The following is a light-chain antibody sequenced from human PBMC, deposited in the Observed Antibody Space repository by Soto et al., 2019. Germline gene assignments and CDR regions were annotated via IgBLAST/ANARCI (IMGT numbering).Light chain of an antibody. Sequence: DIVMTQSPESLAVSLGERATINCKSSQSVLYSSNNKNYLGSYQQKAGQPPKLLIYWASTRESGVPGRFSGSGSGTDFTLTISSLQAEDVAVYYCQQYYSKPLTFGGGTKVEIK. CDR1: QSVLYSSNNKNY. CDR3: QQYYSKPLT. J-gene: IGKJ4*01. CDR2: WAS. V-gene: IGKV4-1*01.